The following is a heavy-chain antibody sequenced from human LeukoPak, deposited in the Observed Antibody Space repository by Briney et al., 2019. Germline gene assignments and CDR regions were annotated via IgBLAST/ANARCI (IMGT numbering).Heavy chain of an antibody. D-gene: IGHD3-10*01. CDR1: GYTFTSYA. V-gene: IGHV7-4-1*02. Sequence: ASVKVSCKASGYTFTSYAMNWVRQAPGQGLEWMGWINTNTGNPTYAQGFTGRFVSSLDTSVSTAYLQISSLKAEDTAVYYCARVLRGRYYYGSGSYPKSYYFDYWGQGTLVTVSS. J-gene: IGHJ4*02. CDR2: INTNTGNP. CDR3: ARVLRGRYYYGSGSYPKSYYFDY.